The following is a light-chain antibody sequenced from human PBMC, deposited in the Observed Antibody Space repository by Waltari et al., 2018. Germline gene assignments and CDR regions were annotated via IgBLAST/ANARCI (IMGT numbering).Light chain of an antibody. CDR2: GAS. J-gene: IGKJ1*01. CDR3: QHYVRLPAT. CDR1: QSVGRT. V-gene: IGKV3-20*01. Sequence: IVFTQSPGTLSLSPGERATLSCRASQSVGRTLPWYQQRPGQAPRLLMYGASSRATGTPDRFSGSESGTDFSLTISRLEPEDFAVYYCQHYVRLPATFGQGTKVEIK.